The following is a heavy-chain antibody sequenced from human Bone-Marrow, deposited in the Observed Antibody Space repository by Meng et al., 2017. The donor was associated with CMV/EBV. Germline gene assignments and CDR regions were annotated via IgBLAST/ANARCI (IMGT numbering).Heavy chain of an antibody. J-gene: IGHJ4*02. V-gene: IGHV3-30-3*01. CDR1: GFTFSSYA. CDR2: ISYDGSNK. CDR3: ARGGYDFWSGYLFDY. D-gene: IGHD3-3*01. Sequence: GGSLRPSCSPSGFTFSSYAMHWVRQAPGKGLEWVAVISYDGSNKYYADSVKGRFTISRDNSKNTLYLKMNSLRAEDTAVYYCARGGYDFWSGYLFDYWGQGTLVTVSS.